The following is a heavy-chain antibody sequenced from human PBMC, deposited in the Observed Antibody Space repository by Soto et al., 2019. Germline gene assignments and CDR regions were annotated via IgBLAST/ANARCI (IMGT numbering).Heavy chain of an antibody. D-gene: IGHD3-16*01. CDR2: IKHDVSEI. Sequence: PGGSLRLSCSASGFNFGNYWMAWVRQAPGKGLEWVANIKHDVSEIYYLDSVKGRFTITRDNTQNSLYLQMNSLRGEDSAVYYCVGGPHYGPQADYWGQGIMVTVSS. J-gene: IGHJ4*02. CDR3: VGGPHYGPQADY. CDR1: GFNFGNYW. V-gene: IGHV3-7*01.